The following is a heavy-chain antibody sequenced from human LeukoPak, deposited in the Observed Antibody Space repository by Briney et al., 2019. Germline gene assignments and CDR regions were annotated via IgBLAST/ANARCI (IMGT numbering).Heavy chain of an antibody. V-gene: IGHV1-46*01. CDR3: ARVRDGYNDAYDF. CDR2: IKPSGDNT. CDR1: GYSFTSYN. Sequence: GASVKVSCKTSGYSFTSYNLHWVRQAPGQRLEWMGIIKPSGDNTNYAQKFQGRVTMTSDTSTSTVYMELSSLKSEDTAVYYCARVRDGYNDAYDFWSQGTMVTVTS. D-gene: IGHD5-24*01. J-gene: IGHJ3*01.